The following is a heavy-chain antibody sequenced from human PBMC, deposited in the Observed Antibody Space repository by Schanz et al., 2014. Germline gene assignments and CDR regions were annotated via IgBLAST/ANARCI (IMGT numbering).Heavy chain of an antibody. CDR2: ITGASDHI. CDR3: AKKVPAYNPFDS. D-gene: IGHD1-1*01. CDR1: GFTFSTYA. J-gene: IGHJ4*02. V-gene: IGHV3-23*01. Sequence: VHLLESGGTLVRPGGSLRLSCAASGFTFSTYAMAWVRQAPGKGLEWVSGITGASDHIDYAESVKGRFTISRDNSKNTLYLQMDSLRAEDTAVYFCAKKVPAYNPFDSWGQGTLVTVSS.